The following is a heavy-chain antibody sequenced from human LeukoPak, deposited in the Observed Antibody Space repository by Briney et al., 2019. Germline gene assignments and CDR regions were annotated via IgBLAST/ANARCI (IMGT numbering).Heavy chain of an antibody. J-gene: IGHJ4*02. CDR1: GYTFTSYY. CDR3: ARDNVAYYDSSGYYAPGDY. D-gene: IGHD3-22*01. Sequence: ASVKVSCKASGYTFTSYYMHWVRQAPGQGLKWMGIINPSGGSTSYAQKFQGRVTMTRDMSTSTVYMELSSLRSEDTAVYYCARDNVAYYDSSGYYAPGDYWGQGTLVTVSS. CDR2: INPSGGST. V-gene: IGHV1-46*01.